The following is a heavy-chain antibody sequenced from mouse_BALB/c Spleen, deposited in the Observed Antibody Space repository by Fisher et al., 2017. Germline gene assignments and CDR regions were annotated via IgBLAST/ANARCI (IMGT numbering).Heavy chain of an antibody. J-gene: IGHJ4*01. Sequence: KFKGKATLTVDKSSSTAYMELLSLTSEDSAVYYCARRGRYLAMDYWGQGTSVTVSS. CDR3: ARRGRYLAMDY. D-gene: IGHD1-1*01. V-gene: IGHV1-26*01.